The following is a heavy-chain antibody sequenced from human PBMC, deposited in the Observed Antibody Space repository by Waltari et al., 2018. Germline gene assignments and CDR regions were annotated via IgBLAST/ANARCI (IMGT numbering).Heavy chain of an antibody. V-gene: IGHV4-39*01. CDR3: ARLLYSSSPGDY. Sequence: QLQLQESGPGLVKPSETLSLTCTVSGGSISSSSYYWAWNRQPPGKGLEWIGSIYYSGSTYYNPSLKSRVTISVDTSKNQFSLKLSSVTAADTAVYYCARLLYSSSPGDYWGQGTLVTVSS. D-gene: IGHD6-6*01. CDR1: GGSISSSSYY. J-gene: IGHJ4*02. CDR2: IYYSGST.